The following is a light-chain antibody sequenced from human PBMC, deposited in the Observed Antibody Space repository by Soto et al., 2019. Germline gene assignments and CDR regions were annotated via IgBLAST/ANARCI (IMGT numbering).Light chain of an antibody. CDR2: GNS. CDR3: QSYGSSLSELI. V-gene: IGLV1-40*01. Sequence: QSVLTQPPSVSGAPGQRVTMSCTGSSSNIGAGYAVPWYQLLPGTAPRLLVYGNSNRPSGVPDRFSGSKSGTAASLAITGLQAEDEADYYCQSYGSSLSELIFGAGTKLTVL. CDR1: SSNIGAGYA. J-gene: IGLJ2*01.